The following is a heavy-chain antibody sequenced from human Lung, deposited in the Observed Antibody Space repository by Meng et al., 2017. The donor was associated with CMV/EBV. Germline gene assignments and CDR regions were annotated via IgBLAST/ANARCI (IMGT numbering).Heavy chain of an antibody. J-gene: IGHJ4*02. Sequence: GEXLKISCAASGFTVSSNYMSWVRQAPGKGLEWVSVIYSGGSTYYADSVKGRFTISRDNSKNTLYLQMNSLRAEDTAVYYCAQGPPFDYWGQGTLVPSPQ. V-gene: IGHV3-66*02. CDR2: IYSGGST. CDR1: GFTVSSNY. CDR3: AQGPPFDY.